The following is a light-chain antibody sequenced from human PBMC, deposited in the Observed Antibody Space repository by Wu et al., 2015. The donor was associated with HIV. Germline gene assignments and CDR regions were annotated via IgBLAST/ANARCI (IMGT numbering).Light chain of an antibody. V-gene: IGKV1-5*03. J-gene: IGKJ1*01. Sequence: DIQMAQSPSTLSASVGDRVTITCRASQSISIWLAWYQQKPGRAPKLLIYKSSTLEGGVPSRFSGSGSGTEFTLTISSLQPDDFATYYCQQYHTYRTFGPRDQGGNQT. CDR3: QQYHTYRT. CDR1: QSISIW. CDR2: KSS.